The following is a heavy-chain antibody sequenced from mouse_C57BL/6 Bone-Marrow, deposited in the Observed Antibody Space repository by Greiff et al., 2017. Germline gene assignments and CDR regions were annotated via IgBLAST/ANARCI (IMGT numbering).Heavy chain of an antibody. D-gene: IGHD4-1*01. CDR3: AREGDWDWYFDV. V-gene: IGHV1-55*01. CDR1: GYTFTSYW. CDR2: IYPGSGST. J-gene: IGHJ1*03. Sequence: QVQLQQPGAELVKPGASVKMSCKASGYTFTSYWITWVKQRPGQGLEWIGDIYPGSGSTNYNEKFKGKATLTVDTSASTAYMQLSSLTSEDSAVYYCAREGDWDWYFDVWGTGTTVTVSS.